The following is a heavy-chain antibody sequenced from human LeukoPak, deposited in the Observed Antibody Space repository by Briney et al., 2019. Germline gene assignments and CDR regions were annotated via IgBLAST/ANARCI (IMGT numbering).Heavy chain of an antibody. Sequence: PSETLSLTCTVSGGSISSGSYYWSWIRQPAGKGLEWIGRIYTSGSTNYNPSLKSRVTISVDTSKNQFSLKLSSVTAADTAVYYCARVQFWSGYYTGNYYMDVWGKGTTVTVSS. D-gene: IGHD3-3*01. CDR3: ARVQFWSGYYTGNYYMDV. CDR1: GGSISSGSYY. V-gene: IGHV4-61*02. J-gene: IGHJ6*03. CDR2: IYTSGST.